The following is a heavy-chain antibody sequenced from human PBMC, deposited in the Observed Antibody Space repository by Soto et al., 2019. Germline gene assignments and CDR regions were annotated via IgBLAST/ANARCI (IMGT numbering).Heavy chain of an antibody. Sequence: PGGSLRLSCAASGFTFSSYAMSWVRQAPRKGLEWVSAISGSGGSTYYADSVKGRFTISRDNSKNTLYLQMNSLRAEDTAVYYCAKDGGYSYGYSPRYYYGMDVWGQGTTVTVSS. CDR2: ISGSGGST. CDR3: AKDGGYSYGYSPRYYYGMDV. D-gene: IGHD5-18*01. J-gene: IGHJ6*02. CDR1: GFTFSSYA. V-gene: IGHV3-23*01.